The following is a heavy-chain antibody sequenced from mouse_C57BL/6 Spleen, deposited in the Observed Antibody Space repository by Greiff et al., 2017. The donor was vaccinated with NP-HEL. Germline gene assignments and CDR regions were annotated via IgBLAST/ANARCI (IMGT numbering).Heavy chain of an antibody. CDR3: ARGPTGSWFAY. CDR2: INPSSGYT. V-gene: IGHV1-7*01. CDR1: GYTFTSYW. D-gene: IGHD4-1*02. J-gene: IGHJ3*01. Sequence: VQLQQSGADLAKPGASVKLSCKASGYTFTSYWMHWVKQRPGQGLEWIGYINPSSGYTKYNQKFKDKATLTADKSSSTAYMQLSSLTYGDSAVYYCARGPTGSWFAYWGQGTLVTVSA.